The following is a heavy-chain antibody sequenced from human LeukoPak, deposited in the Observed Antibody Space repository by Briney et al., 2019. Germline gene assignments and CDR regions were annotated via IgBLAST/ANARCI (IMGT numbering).Heavy chain of an antibody. CDR2: INYSGNT. Sequence: SETLSLTCTVSSGSISGSDYYWCWIRQPSGKGLEWIGSINYSGNTYYDSSLKSRVTISVDTSKNHFSLRLSSVTAADTAVYYCARLVLSYGNAFDHWGQGTLVTASS. J-gene: IGHJ4*02. D-gene: IGHD3-16*01. CDR3: ARLVLSYGNAFDH. V-gene: IGHV4-39*02. CDR1: SGSISGSDYY.